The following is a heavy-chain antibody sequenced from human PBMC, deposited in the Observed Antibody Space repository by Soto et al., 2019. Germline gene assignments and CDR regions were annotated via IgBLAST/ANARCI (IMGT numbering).Heavy chain of an antibody. Sequence: KPSETLSLTCTVSGGAVSSGSYYWSWIRQPPGKGLEWIGYIYYSGSTNYNPSLKSRVTISVDTSKNQFSLKLSSVTAADTAVYYCARATRLRYFDWPYDHFDYWGQGTLVTVSS. CDR1: GGAVSSGSYY. J-gene: IGHJ4*02. V-gene: IGHV4-61*01. CDR2: IYYSGST. CDR3: ARATRLRYFDWPYDHFDY. D-gene: IGHD3-9*01.